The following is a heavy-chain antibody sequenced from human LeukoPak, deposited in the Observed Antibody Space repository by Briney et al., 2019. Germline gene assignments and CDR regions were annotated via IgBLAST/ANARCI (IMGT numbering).Heavy chain of an antibody. CDR2: FDPEDGET. CDR3: ATSDYGDSGGYFDY. Sequence: ASVKVSCKVSGYTLTELSMHWVRQAPGKGLEWMGGFDPEDGETIYAQKFQGRVTMTEDTSTDTAYMELSSLRSEDTAVYYCATSDYGDSGGYFDYWGREPWSPSPQ. D-gene: IGHD4-17*01. CDR1: GYTLTELS. V-gene: IGHV1-24*01. J-gene: IGHJ4*02.